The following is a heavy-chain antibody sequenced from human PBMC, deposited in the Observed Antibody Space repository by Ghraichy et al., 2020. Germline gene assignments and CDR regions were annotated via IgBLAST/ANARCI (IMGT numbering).Heavy chain of an antibody. D-gene: IGHD3-10*01. CDR2: ISGSGDTT. CDR3: ASSHYYGSGSYLGYFDY. J-gene: IGHJ4*02. Sequence: GGSLRLSCAASGFTFSSYAMNWVRQAPGKGLEWVSAISGSGDTTYYADSVKGRFTISRDNSKNTLSLQMNSLRAEDTAIYYCASSHYYGSGSYLGYFDYWGQGALVTVSS. CDR1: GFTFSSYA. V-gene: IGHV3-23*01.